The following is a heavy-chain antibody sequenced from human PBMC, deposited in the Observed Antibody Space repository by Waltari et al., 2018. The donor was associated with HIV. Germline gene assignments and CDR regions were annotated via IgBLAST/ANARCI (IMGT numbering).Heavy chain of an antibody. CDR2: INHSGST. Sequence: QVQLQQWGAGLLKPSETLSLTCAVYGGSFSGYYWSWIRQPPGKGLEWIGEINHSGSTNYNPSLKSRVTISVDTSKNQFSLKLSSVTAADTAVYYCARGGDEGNYYYYYGMDVWGQGTTVTVSS. CDR1: GGSFSGYY. V-gene: IGHV4-34*01. D-gene: IGHD3-10*01. CDR3: ARGGDEGNYYYYYGMDV. J-gene: IGHJ6*02.